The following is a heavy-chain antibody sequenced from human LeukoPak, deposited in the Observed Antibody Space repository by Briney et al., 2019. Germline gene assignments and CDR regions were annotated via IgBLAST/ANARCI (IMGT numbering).Heavy chain of an antibody. Sequence: GGSLRLSCAASGFTFSSYSMNWVRQAPGKGLEWVSAISGRGVSTSYADSVRGRLTISRDNSKNTLYLQMNSLRAEDTAVYYCAKAASGNWNDVSDYWGQGTLVTVSS. CDR2: ISGRGVST. CDR3: AKAASGNWNDVSDY. CDR1: GFTFSSYS. V-gene: IGHV3-23*01. J-gene: IGHJ4*02. D-gene: IGHD1-20*01.